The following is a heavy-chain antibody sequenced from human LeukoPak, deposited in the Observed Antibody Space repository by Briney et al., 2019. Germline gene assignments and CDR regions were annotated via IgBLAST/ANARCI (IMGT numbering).Heavy chain of an antibody. V-gene: IGHV4-34*01. CDR3: ASPMYYYDSSGYYGARSGAFDI. Sequence: SETLSLTCAVYGGSFTKHQWSWIRQPPGKGLEWIGAINDGGSTNYNPSLKSRVTISVDTSKNQFSLRLSSMTAADTAVYYCASPMYYYDSSGYYGARSGAFDIWGQGTMVTVSS. J-gene: IGHJ3*02. CDR2: INDGGST. CDR1: GGSFTKHQ. D-gene: IGHD3-22*01.